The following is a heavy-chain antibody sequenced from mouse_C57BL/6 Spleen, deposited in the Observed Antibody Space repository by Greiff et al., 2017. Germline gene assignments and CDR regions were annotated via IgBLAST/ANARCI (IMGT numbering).Heavy chain of an antibody. J-gene: IGHJ4*01. D-gene: IGHD1-1*01. CDR2: IHPNSGST. CDR1: GYTFTSYW. CDR3: ARDGSSQYYYAMDY. Sequence: QVQLKQPGAELVKPGASVKLSCKASGYTFTSYWMHWVKQRPGQGLEWIGMIHPNSGSTNYNENFKSKATMTVDKSSSTAYMQLSSLTSEDSAVYYCARDGSSQYYYAMDYWGQGTSVTVSS. V-gene: IGHV1-64*01.